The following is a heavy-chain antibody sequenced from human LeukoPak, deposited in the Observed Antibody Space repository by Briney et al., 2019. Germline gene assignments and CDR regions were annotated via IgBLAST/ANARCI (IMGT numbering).Heavy chain of an antibody. CDR1: GLTVSNNY. D-gene: IGHD3-22*01. CDR2: MYSGGTT. J-gene: IGHJ4*02. CDR3: AKGQSIEKWLSFHY. V-gene: IGHV3-66*01. Sequence: PGGSLRLSCAVSGLTVSNNYMSWVRQAPGKGLEWVSVMYSGGTTHYADSVKGRFTISRDNSQNTVYLQMNSLRAEDTAVYYCAKGQSIEKWLSFHYWGQGTLVTVSS.